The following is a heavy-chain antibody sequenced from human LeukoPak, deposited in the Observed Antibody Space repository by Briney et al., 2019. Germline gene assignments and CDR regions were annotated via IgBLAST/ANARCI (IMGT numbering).Heavy chain of an antibody. CDR3: AREDRGRLRAFDI. CDR2: TNHSGST. J-gene: IGHJ3*02. V-gene: IGHV4-34*01. CDR1: GGSFSGYY. Sequence: SETLSLTCAVYGGSFSGYYWSWIRQPPGKGLEWIGETNHSGSTNYNPSLKSRVTISVDTSKNQFSLKLSSVTAADTAVYHCAREDRGRLRAFDIWGQGTMVTVSS. D-gene: IGHD3-22*01.